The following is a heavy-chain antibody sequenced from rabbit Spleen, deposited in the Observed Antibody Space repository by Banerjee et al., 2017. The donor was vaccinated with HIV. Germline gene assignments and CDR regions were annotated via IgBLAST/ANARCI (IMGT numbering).Heavy chain of an antibody. V-gene: IGHV1S40*01. CDR2: IDSGSSGDT. D-gene: IGHD1-1*01. J-gene: IGHJ6*01. CDR3: ARDTSSSFSSYGMDL. CDR1: GFSFSSRYY. Sequence: QSLEESGGDLVKPGASLTLTCTASGFSFSSRYYICWVRQAPGKGLEWIACIDSGSSGDTYYASWAKGRFTISKTSSTTVTLQMTSLTAADTATYFCARDTSSSFSSYGMDLWGPGTLVTVS.